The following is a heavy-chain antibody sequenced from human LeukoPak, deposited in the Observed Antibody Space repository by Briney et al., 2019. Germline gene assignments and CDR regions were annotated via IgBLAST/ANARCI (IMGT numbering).Heavy chain of an antibody. V-gene: IGHV1-69*04. D-gene: IGHD6-13*01. J-gene: IGHJ2*01. CDR3: ARDHGASAAAAVRYFDL. CDR2: IIPILGIA. Sequence: ASVKVSRKASGGTFSSYTISWVRQAPGQGLEWMGRIIPILGIANYAQKFQGRVTITADKSTSTAYMELSSLRSEDTAVYYCARDHGASAAAAVRYFDLWGRGTLVTVSS. CDR1: GGTFSSYT.